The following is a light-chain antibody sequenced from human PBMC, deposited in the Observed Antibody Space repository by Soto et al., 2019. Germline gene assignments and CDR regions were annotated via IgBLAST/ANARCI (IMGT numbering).Light chain of an antibody. V-gene: IGKV1-5*03. J-gene: IGKJ4*01. Sequence: DIQMPQSPSTLSASLGDRVTITCRPSQSISSWLAWYQQKPGKAPKLLIYKASSLESGVPSRFRGSGSGTEFTLTISSLHPDDIATYYCQQYHSYPLTFGRGTKVDI. CDR3: QQYHSYPLT. CDR1: QSISSW. CDR2: KAS.